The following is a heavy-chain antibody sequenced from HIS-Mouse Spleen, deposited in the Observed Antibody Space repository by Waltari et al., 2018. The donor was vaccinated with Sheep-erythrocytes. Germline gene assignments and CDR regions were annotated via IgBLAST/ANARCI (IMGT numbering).Heavy chain of an antibody. CDR3: ARAGYSGEYYFDY. D-gene: IGHD5-12*01. J-gene: IGHJ4*02. CDR2: ISSSSSYI. CDR1: GFTFSSYS. Sequence: EVQLVESGGGLVKPGGSLRLSCAASGFTFSSYSMNWVRQAPGKGLEGVSFISSSSSYIYYADSVKGRFTISRDNAKNSLYLQMNSLRAEDTAVYYCARAGYSGEYYFDYWGQGTLVTVSS. V-gene: IGHV3-21*01.